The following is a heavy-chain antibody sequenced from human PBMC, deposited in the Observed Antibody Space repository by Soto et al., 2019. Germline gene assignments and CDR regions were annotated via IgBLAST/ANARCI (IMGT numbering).Heavy chain of an antibody. CDR1: GGTFSSYT. Sequence: GASVKVSCKASGGTFSSYTISWVRQAPGQGLEWMGRIISILGIANYAQKFQGRVTITADKSTSTAYMELSSLRSEDTAVYYCARDPHIVVVPAAGPGWFDPWGQGTLVTVSS. J-gene: IGHJ5*02. CDR3: ARDPHIVVVPAAGPGWFDP. D-gene: IGHD2-2*01. V-gene: IGHV1-69*04. CDR2: IISILGIA.